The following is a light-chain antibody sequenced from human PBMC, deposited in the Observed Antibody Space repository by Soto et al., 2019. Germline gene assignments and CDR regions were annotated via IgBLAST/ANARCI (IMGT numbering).Light chain of an antibody. CDR1: SSDVGGYNY. V-gene: IGLV2-8*01. CDR2: EVS. CDR3: SSYAASNKLGV. J-gene: IGLJ2*01. Sequence: QSVLTQPPSASGSPGQSVTISCIGTSSDVGGYNYVSWYQQHPGKAPKLMIYEVSKRPSGVPDRFSGSKSGNTASLTVSGLQAEDEADYYCSSYAASNKLGVFGGGTHLTVL.